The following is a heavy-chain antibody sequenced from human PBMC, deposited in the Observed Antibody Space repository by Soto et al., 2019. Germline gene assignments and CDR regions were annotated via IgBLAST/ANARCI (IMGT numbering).Heavy chain of an antibody. CDR2: IYYSGST. D-gene: IGHD1-26*01. CDR3: ATSGSYPYYFDY. CDR1: GGSISSGGYY. V-gene: IGHV4-31*03. J-gene: IGHJ4*02. Sequence: SETLSLTCTVSGGSISSGGYYWSWIRQHPGKGLEWIGYIYYSGSTYYNPSLKSRVTISVDTSKTQFSLKLSSVTAAATAVYYCATSGSYPYYFDYWGQGTLVTVSS.